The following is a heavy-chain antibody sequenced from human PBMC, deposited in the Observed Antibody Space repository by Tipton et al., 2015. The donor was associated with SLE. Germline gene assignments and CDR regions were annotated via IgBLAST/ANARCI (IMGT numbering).Heavy chain of an antibody. Sequence: TLSLTCTVSGGSISSSSYYWGWIRQPPGKGLEWIGSIYYSGSTYYNPSLKSRVTISVDTSKNQFSQKLSSVTAADTAVYYCARGDDSSGYYIDYWGQGTQVTVSS. CDR1: GGSISSSSYY. D-gene: IGHD3-22*01. CDR2: IYYSGST. J-gene: IGHJ4*02. CDR3: ARGDDSSGYYIDY. V-gene: IGHV4-39*07.